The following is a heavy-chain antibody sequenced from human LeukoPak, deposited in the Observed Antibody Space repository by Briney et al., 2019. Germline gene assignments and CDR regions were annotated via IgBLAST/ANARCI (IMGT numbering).Heavy chain of an antibody. CDR1: GFTFTSYD. Sequence: ASVKVSCKASGFTFTSYDINWVRQATGQGLEWMGWMNPNNGNTGYAQKFQGRVTMTRDTSISAAYMELRSLRSEDTAVYYCVRDGEGVAISVNYWFDPWGQGTLVTVSS. D-gene: IGHD3-10*01. CDR2: MNPNNGNT. CDR3: VRDGEGVAISVNYWFDP. V-gene: IGHV1-8*01. J-gene: IGHJ5*02.